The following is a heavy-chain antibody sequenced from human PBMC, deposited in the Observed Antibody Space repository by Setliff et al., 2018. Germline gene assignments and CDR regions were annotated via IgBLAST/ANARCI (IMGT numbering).Heavy chain of an antibody. Sequence: SETLSLTCTVSGGSISSGSYYWSWIRQPAGKGLEWIGRIYTSGSTNYHPSLKSRVTISVDTSKNQFSLKLSSVTAADTAVYYCARETGTTTYFDYWGQGTLVTVSS. J-gene: IGHJ4*02. V-gene: IGHV4-61*02. CDR2: IYTSGST. D-gene: IGHD1-7*01. CDR1: GGSISSGSYY. CDR3: ARETGTTTYFDY.